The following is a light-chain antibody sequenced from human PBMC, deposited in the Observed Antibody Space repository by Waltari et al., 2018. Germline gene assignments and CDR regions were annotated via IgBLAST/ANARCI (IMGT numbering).Light chain of an antibody. CDR1: QSISSW. V-gene: IGKV1-5*03. CDR3: QQYQSYPLT. CDR2: LAS. Sequence: DIQMTQSPSTLSASVGDRVTITCRASQSISSWLAWYQQKPGKVPKLLIYLASILESGVPSRFSGSGSGTEFTLTISSLQPDDFATYYCQQYQSYPLTFGPGTKVDIK. J-gene: IGKJ3*01.